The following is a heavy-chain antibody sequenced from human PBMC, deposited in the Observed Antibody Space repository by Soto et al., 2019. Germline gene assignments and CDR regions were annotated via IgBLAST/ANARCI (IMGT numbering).Heavy chain of an antibody. V-gene: IGHV1-69*04. Sequence: SVKVSCKASGYSFTNYGISWVRQAPGQGLEWMGRTIPNLGIANYAQKFQGRVTITADKSTSTAYMELSSLRSEDTAVYYCARVRSGSYHWFDPWGQGTLVTVSS. D-gene: IGHD3-10*01. CDR3: ARVRSGSYHWFDP. J-gene: IGHJ5*02. CDR2: TIPNLGIA. CDR1: GYSFTNYG.